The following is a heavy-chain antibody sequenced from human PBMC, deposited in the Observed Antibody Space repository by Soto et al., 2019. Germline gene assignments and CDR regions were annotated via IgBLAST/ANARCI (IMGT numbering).Heavy chain of an antibody. CDR2: INHSGST. Sequence: QVQLQQWGAGLLKPSETLSLTCAVYGGSFSGYYWTWIRQPPGTGLEWIGEINHSGSTNYNPTLKSRVTISVDTSKNQFSLKLPSVTSADTAVYYCARDKITGLFDYWGQGTLVPVSS. CDR1: GGSFSGYY. CDR3: ARDKITGLFDY. D-gene: IGHD2-8*02. J-gene: IGHJ4*02. V-gene: IGHV4-34*01.